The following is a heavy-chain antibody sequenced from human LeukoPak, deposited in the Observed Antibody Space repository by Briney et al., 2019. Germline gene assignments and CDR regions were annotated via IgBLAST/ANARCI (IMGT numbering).Heavy chain of an antibody. CDR1: GFTVSSNY. CDR3: ARQYSGNDRQDY. V-gene: IGHV3-53*01. CDR2: IYSGGST. J-gene: IGHJ4*02. Sequence: GGSLRLSCAASGFTVSSNYMSWVRQAPGKGLEWVSVIYSGGSTYYADSVKGRFTISRDNSKNTLYLQMNSLRAEDTAVYYCARQYSGNDRQDYWGQGTLVTVSS. D-gene: IGHD5-12*01.